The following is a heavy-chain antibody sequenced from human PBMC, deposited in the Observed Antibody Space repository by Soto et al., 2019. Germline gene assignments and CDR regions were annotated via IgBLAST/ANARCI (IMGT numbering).Heavy chain of an antibody. V-gene: IGHV3-23*01. CDR3: AKDHLTYYYDSSGPTGAFDI. J-gene: IGHJ3*02. D-gene: IGHD3-22*01. Sequence: GESLKISCAASGFTFSSYARSWVRQAPGKGLEWVSAISGSGGSTYYADSVKGRFTISRDNSKNTLYLQMNSLRAEDTAVYYCAKDHLTYYYDSSGPTGAFDIWGQGTMVTVSS. CDR1: GFTFSSYA. CDR2: ISGSGGST.